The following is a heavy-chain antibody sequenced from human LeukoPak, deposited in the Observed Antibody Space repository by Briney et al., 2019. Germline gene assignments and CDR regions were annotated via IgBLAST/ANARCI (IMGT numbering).Heavy chain of an antibody. D-gene: IGHD3-3*01. CDR3: ARDGAYYDFWSGYYTDYYYYGMDV. CDR1: GFTFSSYG. J-gene: IGHJ6*02. Sequence: AGGSLRLSCAASGFTFSSYGMHWVRQAPGKGLEWVAVIWYDGSNKYYADSVKGRFTISRDNSKNTLYLQMNSLRAEDTAVYYCARDGAYYDFWSGYYTDYYYYGMDVWGQGTTVTVSS. CDR2: IWYDGSNK. V-gene: IGHV3-33*01.